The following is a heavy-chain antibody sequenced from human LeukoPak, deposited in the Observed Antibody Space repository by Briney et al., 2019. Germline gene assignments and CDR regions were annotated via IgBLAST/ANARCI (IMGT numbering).Heavy chain of an antibody. CDR3: VKETAFYDH. Sequence: GGSLRLSCSASGFTFSNYPMHWVRQAPGKGLEYVSAISSDGVSTYYGASVKGRFTISRDNSRNTLYLQMSSLRAEDTALYYCVKETAFYDHWGQGTLVTVSS. D-gene: IGHD2/OR15-2a*01. V-gene: IGHV3-64D*08. J-gene: IGHJ4*02. CDR1: GFTFSNYP. CDR2: ISSDGVST.